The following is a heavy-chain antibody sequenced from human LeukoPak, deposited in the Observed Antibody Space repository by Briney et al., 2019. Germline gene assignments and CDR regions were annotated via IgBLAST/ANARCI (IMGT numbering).Heavy chain of an antibody. J-gene: IGHJ6*03. D-gene: IGHD6-13*01. CDR1: GFTFSDYY. V-gene: IGHV3-11*04. Sequence: GSLRLSCAASGFTFSDYYMSWIRQAPGKGLEWISYISSSGSTIFYADSVKGRFTISRDNAKNSLYLQVNSLRAEDTAVYYCASAGYTSSSYVRNYYYYMDVWGKGTTVTVSS. CDR3: ASAGYTSSSYVRNYYYYMDV. CDR2: ISSSGSTI.